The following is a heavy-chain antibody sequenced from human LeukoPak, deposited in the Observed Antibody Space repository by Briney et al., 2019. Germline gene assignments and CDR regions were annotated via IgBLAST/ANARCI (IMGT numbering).Heavy chain of an antibody. Sequence: ASVKVSCKASGYAFTGYYMHWVRQAPGQGLEWMGWINPNSGGTNYAQKFQGRVTMTRDTSISTAYMELSRLRSDDTAVYYCARGSPLVVGATPRWFDPWGQGTLVTVSS. CDR1: GYAFTGYY. D-gene: IGHD1-26*01. V-gene: IGHV1-2*02. CDR2: INPNSGGT. J-gene: IGHJ5*02. CDR3: ARGSPLVVGATPRWFDP.